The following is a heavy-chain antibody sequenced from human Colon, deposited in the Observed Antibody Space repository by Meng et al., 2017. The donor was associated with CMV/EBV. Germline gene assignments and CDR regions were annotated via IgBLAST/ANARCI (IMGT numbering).Heavy chain of an antibody. CDR1: GFTFSSYG. CDR3: ARKGHVDIVGTAGNWFDP. CDR2: ITSSSSSI. D-gene: IGHD5-12*01. V-gene: IGHV3-21*01. Sequence: GGSLRLSCAASGFTFSSYGMHWVRQAPGKGLEWVSAITSSSSSIYYADSVKGRFTISRDNAKNSLFLQMNSLRAEDTAVYYCARKGHVDIVGTAGNWFDPWGQGTLVTVSS. J-gene: IGHJ5*02.